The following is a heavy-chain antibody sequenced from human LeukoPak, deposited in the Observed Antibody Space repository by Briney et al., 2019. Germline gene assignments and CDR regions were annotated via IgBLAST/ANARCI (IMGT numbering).Heavy chain of an antibody. Sequence: SETLSLTCTVSGGSISSSSYYWGWIRQPPGKGLEWIGSIYYSGSTYYNPSLKSRVTISVDTSKNQFSLKLSSVTAADTAVYYCARGWMVQSSFDPWGQGTLVTVSS. J-gene: IGHJ5*02. CDR3: ARGWMVQSSFDP. V-gene: IGHV4-39*07. D-gene: IGHD6-19*01. CDR1: GGSISSSSYY. CDR2: IYYSGST.